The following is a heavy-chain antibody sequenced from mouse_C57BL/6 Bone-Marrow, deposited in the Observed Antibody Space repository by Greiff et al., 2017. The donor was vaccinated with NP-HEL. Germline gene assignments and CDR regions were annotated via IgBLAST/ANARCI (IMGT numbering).Heavy chain of an antibody. D-gene: IGHD2-4*01. V-gene: IGHV2-6-1*01. CDR2: ICSDGST. CDR3: ARHYDYGERGYAMDY. CDR1: GFSLTSYG. Sequence: VQRVESGPGLVAPSQSLSITCTVSGFSLTSYGVHWVRQPPGKGLEWLVVICSDGSTTYNSAHKSRLSLSKDNTKSQVFLKMNSLQTDDTAMYYCARHYDYGERGYAMDYWGQGTSVTVSS. J-gene: IGHJ4*01.